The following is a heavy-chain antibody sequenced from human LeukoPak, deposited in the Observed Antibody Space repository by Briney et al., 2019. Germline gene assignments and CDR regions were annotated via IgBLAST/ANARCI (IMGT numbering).Heavy chain of an antibody. J-gene: IGHJ3*02. V-gene: IGHV3-21*01. D-gene: IGHD2-15*01. CDR3: ASQGYCSGGSCYWGAFDI. CDR1: GFTFTTYN. Sequence: GGSLRLSCAASGFTFTTYNMNWVRQAAGKRLEWVASITSSSSYTFHAGSVKGRFTISRDNAKNSLYLQMNSLRAEDTAVYYCASQGYCSGGSCYWGAFDIWGQGTMVTVSS. CDR2: ITSSSSYT.